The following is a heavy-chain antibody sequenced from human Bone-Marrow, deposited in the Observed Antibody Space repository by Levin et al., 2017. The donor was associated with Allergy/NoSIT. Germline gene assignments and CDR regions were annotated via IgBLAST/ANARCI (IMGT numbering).Heavy chain of an antibody. V-gene: IGHV4-30-4*01. CDR1: GGSVHTNDYY. CDR3: ASVGDFGSGLGFGP. D-gene: IGHD3-10*01. Sequence: SETLSLTCTVSGGSVHTNDYYWSWVRQTPGKGLEWIAFIYHTGSTYYNPTLKSRVTMSVDTSKNQFSLKMNSVAAADTAVYYCASVGDFGSGLGFGPWGQGTVVTVSS. CDR2: IYHTGST. J-gene: IGHJ5*02.